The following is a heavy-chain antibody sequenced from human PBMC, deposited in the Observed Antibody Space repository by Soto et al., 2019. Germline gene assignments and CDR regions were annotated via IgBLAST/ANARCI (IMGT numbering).Heavy chain of an antibody. Sequence: SETLSLTCAVSGGSISSGGYSWSWIRQPPGKGLEWIGYIYHSGSTYYNPSLKSRVTISVERSKNQFSLKLSSVTAADTAVYYCAAAGPYYYDSSGYYALGYWGQGTLVTVSS. D-gene: IGHD3-22*01. J-gene: IGHJ4*02. CDR3: AAAGPYYYDSSGYYALGY. CDR2: IYHSGST. CDR1: GGSISSGGYS. V-gene: IGHV4-30-2*01.